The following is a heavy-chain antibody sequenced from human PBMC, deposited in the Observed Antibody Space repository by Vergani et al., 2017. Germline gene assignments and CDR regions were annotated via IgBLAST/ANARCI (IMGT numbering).Heavy chain of an antibody. CDR2: IQYDGSDI. CDR1: GFSVSNSG. D-gene: IGHD3-10*01. Sequence: QVQLVESGGGVVQPGGSLRLSCVASGFSVSNSGMHWVRQTPGKGLEWVAFIQYDGSDIFYADFVEGRFTISRDNSKNSLYLQMRSLRFDDTAVYYCANEGSKNRSRGWLDNWGQGALVTVSS. J-gene: IGHJ4*02. CDR3: ANEGSKNRSRGWLDN. V-gene: IGHV3-30*02.